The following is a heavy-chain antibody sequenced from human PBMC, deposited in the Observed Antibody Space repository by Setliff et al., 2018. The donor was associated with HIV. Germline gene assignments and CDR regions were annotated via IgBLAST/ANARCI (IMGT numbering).Heavy chain of an antibody. V-gene: IGHV3-21*01. D-gene: IGHD3-10*01. CDR1: GFNFSVYS. Sequence: GGSLRLSCTASGFNFSVYSMNWVRQAPGKGLEWVSSISSSSRSKYYADSVKGRFTISRDNAKDSLYLQMNSLRAEDTAVYYCARDRAESYYYYYYYMDVWGKGTTVTVSS. CDR2: ISSSSRSK. J-gene: IGHJ6*03. CDR3: ARDRAESYYYYYYYMDV.